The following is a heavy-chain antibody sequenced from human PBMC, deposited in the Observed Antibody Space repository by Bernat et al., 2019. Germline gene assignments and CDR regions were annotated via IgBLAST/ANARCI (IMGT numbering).Heavy chain of an antibody. CDR1: GFTFDDYT. CDR3: AKDGNYGEYVYQYYFDY. V-gene: IGHV3-43*01. CDR2: ISLDGGST. Sequence: EVQLVESGGVVVQPGGSLRLSCAASGFTFDDYTMHWVRQAPGKGLEWVSLISLDGGSTYYADSVKCRFTISRDNSKKTLYLKMKSQRNEDNALYYFAKDGNYGEYVYQYYFDYWGKGTLVTVSS. J-gene: IGHJ4*02. D-gene: IGHD4-17*01.